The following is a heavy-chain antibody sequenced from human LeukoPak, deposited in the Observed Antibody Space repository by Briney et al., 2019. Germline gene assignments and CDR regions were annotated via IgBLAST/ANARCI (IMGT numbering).Heavy chain of an antibody. CDR3: AGSRDGYNYV. D-gene: IGHD5-24*01. V-gene: IGHV4-59*01. J-gene: IGHJ4*02. CDR1: GGSITNYY. Sequence: SETLSLTCTVSGGSITNYYWSWIRQPPGKGLEWMGYIYYSGSTNYNPSLKSRVIISVDTSKNQFSLKLSSVTAADTAVYYCAGSRDGYNYVWGQGTLVTVSS. CDR2: IYYSGST.